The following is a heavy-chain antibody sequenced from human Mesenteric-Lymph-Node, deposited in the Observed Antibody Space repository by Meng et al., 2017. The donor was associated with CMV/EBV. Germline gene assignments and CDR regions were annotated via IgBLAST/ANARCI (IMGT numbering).Heavy chain of an antibody. CDR3: VRGGDSWNRDYWFDP. CDR1: GFSFSSYE. V-gene: IGHV3-48*03. CDR2: ISSSGSTI. D-gene: IGHD3-22*01. Sequence: GESLKISCAASGFSFSSYEMSWVRQAPGKGLEWVSYISSSGSTIYYADSVKGRFTISRDNAKNTVYLYINSLRVEDTAVYYCVRGGDSWNRDYWFDPWGQGTLVTVSS. J-gene: IGHJ5*02.